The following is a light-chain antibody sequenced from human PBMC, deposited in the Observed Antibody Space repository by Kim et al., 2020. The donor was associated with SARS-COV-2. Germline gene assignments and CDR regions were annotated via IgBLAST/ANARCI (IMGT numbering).Light chain of an antibody. V-gene: IGLV1-47*01. CDR2: RNN. CDR1: SSNIGSDY. CDR3: ASWDDSLV. J-gene: IGLJ2*01. Sequence: GTPWQRVTISCSGSSSNIGSDYVYWYQQLPGPAPKLLIYRNNQRPSGVTDRFSGSKSGTSASLAISGLRSEDEADYYCASWDDSLVFGGGTQLTVL.